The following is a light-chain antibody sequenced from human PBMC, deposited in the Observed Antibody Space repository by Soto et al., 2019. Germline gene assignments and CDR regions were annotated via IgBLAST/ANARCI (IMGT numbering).Light chain of an antibody. CDR3: QQYNSPSWT. Sequence: EIQMTQSPSSLSASVGDRFTITCLASQSISSYLNWYQQKPGKAPKLLIYAASSLQSGVPSRFSGSGSGTEFTLTISSLQPDDFATYYCQQYNSPSWTVGPGTKVDIK. CDR2: AAS. J-gene: IGKJ1*01. CDR1: QSISSY. V-gene: IGKV1-39*01.